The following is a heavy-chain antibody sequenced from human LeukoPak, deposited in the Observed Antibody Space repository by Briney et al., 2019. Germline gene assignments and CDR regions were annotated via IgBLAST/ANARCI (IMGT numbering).Heavy chain of an antibody. CDR2: IFGSGGSA. CDR1: GFTFGSYA. D-gene: IGHD2-15*01. CDR3: AKQKGYCSGGSCYYSDY. Sequence: GGSLRLSCAASGFTFGSYAMYWVRQAPGKGLEWVSGIFGSGGSAHYADSVKGRFTISRDNSKNTLYLQMNSLRAEDTARYYCAKQKGYCSGGSCYYSDYWGQGTLVTVSS. J-gene: IGHJ4*02. V-gene: IGHV3-23*01.